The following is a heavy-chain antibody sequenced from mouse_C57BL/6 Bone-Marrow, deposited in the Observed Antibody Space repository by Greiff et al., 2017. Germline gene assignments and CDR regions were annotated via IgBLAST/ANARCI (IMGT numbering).Heavy chain of an antibody. D-gene: IGHD1-1*01. Sequence: QVQLQQSGAELARPGASVKLSCKASGYTFTSYGISWVKQSTGQGLEWIGEIYPRSGNTYYNEKFKGKATLTADKSSSTAYMELRSLTSEDSAVYFCARSWGPITTVVPWAYWGQGTLVTVSA. CDR2: IYPRSGNT. CDR3: ARSWGPITTVVPWAY. V-gene: IGHV1-81*01. J-gene: IGHJ3*01. CDR1: GYTFTSYG.